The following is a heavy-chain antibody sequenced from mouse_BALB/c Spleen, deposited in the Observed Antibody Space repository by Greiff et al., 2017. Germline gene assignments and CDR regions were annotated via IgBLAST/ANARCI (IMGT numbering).Heavy chain of an antibody. CDR3: ARDRSTMGAY. CDR2: ISYDGSN. CDR1: GYSITSGYY. Sequence: EVQLQESGPGLVKPSQSLSLTCSVTGYSITSGYYWNWIRQFPGNKLEWMGYISYDGSNNYNPSLKNRISITRDTSKNQFFLKLNSVTTEDTATYYCARDRSTMGAYWGQGTLVTVSA. J-gene: IGHJ3*01. D-gene: IGHD5-1*01. V-gene: IGHV3-6*02.